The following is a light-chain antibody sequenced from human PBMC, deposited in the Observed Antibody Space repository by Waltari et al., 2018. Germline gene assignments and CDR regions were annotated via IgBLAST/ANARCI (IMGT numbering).Light chain of an antibody. CDR2: DVT. Sequence: QSALTQPASVSGSPGQSITISCTGTGSDVGGYNFVSWFQQHPGKAPKLMIYDVTQRPSGVSNRLSGSKSGNTASLTISGLQAEDEAEYYCASYTSSRTVIFGGGTKLTVL. CDR1: GSDVGGYNF. V-gene: IGLV2-14*01. J-gene: IGLJ2*01. CDR3: ASYTSSRTVI.